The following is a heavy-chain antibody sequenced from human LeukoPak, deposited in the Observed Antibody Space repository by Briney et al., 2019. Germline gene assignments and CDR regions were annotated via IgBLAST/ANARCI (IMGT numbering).Heavy chain of an antibody. CDR3: ARHVPYDSSDYTLTY. V-gene: IGHV4-59*08. Sequence: PSETLSLTCTVPGDSISNYFWSWIRQPPGKELEYMGYIYYSASTNYNPSLKSRVTISADTSKNQLSLKLNAVTAADTAVYYCARHVPYDSSDYTLTYWGQGTLVTVSS. CDR1: GDSISNYF. J-gene: IGHJ4*02. CDR2: IYYSAST. D-gene: IGHD3-22*01.